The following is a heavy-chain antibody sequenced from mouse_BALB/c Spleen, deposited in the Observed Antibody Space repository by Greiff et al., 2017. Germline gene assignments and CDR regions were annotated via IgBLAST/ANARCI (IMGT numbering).Heavy chain of an antibody. CDR2: ISSGGSYT. J-gene: IGHJ4*01. D-gene: IGHD1-1*01. CDR1: GFTFSSYA. Sequence: EVMLVESGGGLVKPGGSLKLSCAASGFTFSSYAMSWVRQSPEKRLEWVAEISSGGSYTYYPDTVTGRFTISRDNAKNTLYLEMSSLRSEDTAMYYFAYGRRDFSAMGNWGERASDTASS. CDR3: AYGRRDFSAMGN. V-gene: IGHV5-9-4*01.